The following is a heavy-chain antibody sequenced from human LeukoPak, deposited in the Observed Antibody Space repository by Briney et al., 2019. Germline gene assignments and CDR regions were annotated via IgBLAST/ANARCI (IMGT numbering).Heavy chain of an antibody. CDR3: ARGRLGLVDY. CDR1: GGSISSYY. J-gene: IGHJ4*02. CDR2: IYYSEST. V-gene: IGHV4-59*01. Sequence: SETLSLTCTVSGGSISSYYWSWIRQPPGKGLEWIGYIYYSESTNYNPSLKSRVTISVDTSKNQFSLKLSSVTAADTAVYYCARGRLGLVDYWGQGTLVTVSS. D-gene: IGHD3-16*01.